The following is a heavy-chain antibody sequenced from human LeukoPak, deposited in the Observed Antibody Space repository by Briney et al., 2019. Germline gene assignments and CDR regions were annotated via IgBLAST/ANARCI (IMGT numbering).Heavy chain of an antibody. CDR2: ISSSSSTT. J-gene: IGHJ4*02. D-gene: IGHD5-18*01. Sequence: GGSLRLSCAASGFTFSAYSMNWVRQPPGKGLEWVSYISSSSSTTHYADSVKGRFTISRDNAQNSLYLQMNSLRDEDTAVYFCAKHYFYSYGSLDYWGQGTLVTVSS. V-gene: IGHV3-48*02. CDR3: AKHYFYSYGSLDY. CDR1: GFTFSAYS.